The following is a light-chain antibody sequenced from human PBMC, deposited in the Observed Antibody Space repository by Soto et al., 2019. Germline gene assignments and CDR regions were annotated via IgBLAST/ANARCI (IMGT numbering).Light chain of an antibody. J-gene: IGKJ1*01. Sequence: IVMDPASAAVSLSPGERATLSWRASQSVSNNYLAWYQQKPGQAPRLLIYGASNRATGIPDRFSGSGSGTDFTRTISILEPDDFVVYYCQQYDRSGTFGQGTKVEIK. CDR3: QQYDRSGT. V-gene: IGKV3-20*01. CDR1: QSVSNNY. CDR2: GAS.